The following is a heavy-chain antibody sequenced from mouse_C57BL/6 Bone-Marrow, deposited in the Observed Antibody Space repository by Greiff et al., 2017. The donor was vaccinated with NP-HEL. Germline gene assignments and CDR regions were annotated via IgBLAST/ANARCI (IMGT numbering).Heavy chain of an antibody. V-gene: IGHV5-4*01. D-gene: IGHD2-3*01. J-gene: IGHJ2*01. CDR3: ARGYDGPDY. CDR2: ISDGGSYT. Sequence: EVQLQESGGGLVKPGGSLKLSCAASGFTFSSYAMSWVRQTPEKRLEWVATISDGGSYTYYPDNVKGRFTISRDNAKNNLYLQMSHLKSEDTAMYYCARGYDGPDYWGQGTTLTVSS. CDR1: GFTFSSYA.